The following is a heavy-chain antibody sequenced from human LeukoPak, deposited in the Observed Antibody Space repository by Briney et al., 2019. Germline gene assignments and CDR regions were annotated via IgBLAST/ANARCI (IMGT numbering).Heavy chain of an antibody. D-gene: IGHD3-9*01. Sequence: ASVKVSCKASGYTFTSYDINWVRQATGQGLEWMGWMNPNSGNTGYAQKFQGRVTMSADTATSTAYIELRSLRFDDTAIYYCAKDWHILTGRNCFDPWGQGTLVTVSS. CDR2: MNPNSGNT. CDR1: GYTFTSYD. CDR3: AKDWHILTGRNCFDP. V-gene: IGHV1-8*02. J-gene: IGHJ5*02.